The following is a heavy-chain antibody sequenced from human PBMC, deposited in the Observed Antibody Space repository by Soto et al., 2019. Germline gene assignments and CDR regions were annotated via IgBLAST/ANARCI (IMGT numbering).Heavy chain of an antibody. D-gene: IGHD6-19*01. V-gene: IGHV3-33*01. CDR3: ARDRGSSGPDY. J-gene: IGHJ4*02. Sequence: QVQLVESGGGVVQPGRSLRLSCAASGFTFSSYGMHWVRQAPGKGLEWVAVIWYDGSNKYYADSVKGRFTISRDNSKNTLYLQMNSLRAEDTAVYYCARDRGSSGPDYWGQGTLVTVSS. CDR2: IWYDGSNK. CDR1: GFTFSSYG.